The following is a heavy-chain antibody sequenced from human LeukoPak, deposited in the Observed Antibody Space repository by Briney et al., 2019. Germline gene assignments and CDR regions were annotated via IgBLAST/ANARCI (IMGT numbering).Heavy chain of an antibody. CDR2: IGGSGGST. Sequence: GGSLRLSCAASGFTFSSYAMSWVRQAPGKGLEWVSAIGGSGGSTYYADSVKGRFTISRDNSKNTLYLQMNSLRAEDTAVYYCAKAFEYSSSSVIDYWGQGTLVTVSS. CDR3: AKAFEYSSSSVIDY. CDR1: GFTFSSYA. V-gene: IGHV3-23*01. D-gene: IGHD6-6*01. J-gene: IGHJ4*02.